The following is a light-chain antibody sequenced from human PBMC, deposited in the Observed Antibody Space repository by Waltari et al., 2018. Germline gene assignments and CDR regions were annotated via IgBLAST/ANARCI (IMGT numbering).Light chain of an antibody. V-gene: IGKV4-1*01. J-gene: IGKJ4*01. CDR2: WAA. Sequence: DIVMTQSPDSLAVSLGERATINCKSSQSLLYSSNNKNYLAWYQQKPGQPPKLLFFWAATRESGAPDRFSVSGSGTDFTLTISSLQAEDVAVYYCQQYYNAPLTFGGGTKVEIK. CDR1: QSLLYSSNNKNY. CDR3: QQYYNAPLT.